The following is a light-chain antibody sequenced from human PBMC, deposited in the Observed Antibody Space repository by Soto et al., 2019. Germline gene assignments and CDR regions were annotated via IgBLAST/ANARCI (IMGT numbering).Light chain of an antibody. CDR3: QQCNKWPPVA. V-gene: IGKV3-11*01. J-gene: IGKJ4*01. CDR1: PSVSNS. Sequence: ESVLTQSTATLSLSPGERATLSCGASPSVSNSLAWYQHKPGQAPRLLIYDASNRATGVPTRFSGSGSGTDFTLSISSREPVDFAVYYCQQCNKWPPVAFGGGTSVEIK. CDR2: DAS.